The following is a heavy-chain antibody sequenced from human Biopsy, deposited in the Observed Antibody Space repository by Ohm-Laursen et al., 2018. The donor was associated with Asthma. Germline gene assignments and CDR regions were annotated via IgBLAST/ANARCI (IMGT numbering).Heavy chain of an antibody. CDR2: IKHDGSEK. J-gene: IGHJ4*02. CDR3: ARLAYYDRSGTHYFDH. D-gene: IGHD3-22*01. CDR1: GFTFGVYC. Sequence: SLTLSRTSSGFTFGVYCMSWACQVPGKGLEREANIKHDGSEKNHVDSLKGRFTIARDNAKNLLYLQMNSMRADDTAAYFCARLAYYDRSGTHYFDHWGQGNLVTVSS. V-gene: IGHV3-7*03.